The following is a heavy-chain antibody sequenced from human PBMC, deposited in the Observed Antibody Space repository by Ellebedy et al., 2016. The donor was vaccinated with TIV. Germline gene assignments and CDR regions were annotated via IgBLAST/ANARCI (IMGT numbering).Heavy chain of an antibody. CDR1: GGSFSGYY. V-gene: IGHV4-34*01. J-gene: IGHJ4*02. CDR3: ARDIHLQYDFDY. Sequence: SETLSLXCAVYGGSFSGYYWSWIRQPPGKGLEWIGSIYYSGSTYYNPSLKSRVTISVDTSKNQFSLKLSSVTAADTAVYYCARDIHLQYDFDYWGQGTLVTVSS. D-gene: IGHD4-11*01. CDR2: IYYSGST.